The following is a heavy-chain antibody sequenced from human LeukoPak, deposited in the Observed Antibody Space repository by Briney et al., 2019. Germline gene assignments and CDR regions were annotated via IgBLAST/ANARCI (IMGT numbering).Heavy chain of an antibody. V-gene: IGHV3-11*01. CDR1: GFTLTDHY. D-gene: IGHD4-17*01. CDR2: ITSSGTTR. J-gene: IGHJ4*02. Sequence: GGSLRLSCTVSGFTLTDHYMSWFRQSPGRGLEWISWITSSGTTRDYADSVKGRFTISRDNTKNSVYLQMTSLQPDDTAVYYCARDPDYGDPYWGQGTLVTVSS. CDR3: ARDPDYGDPY.